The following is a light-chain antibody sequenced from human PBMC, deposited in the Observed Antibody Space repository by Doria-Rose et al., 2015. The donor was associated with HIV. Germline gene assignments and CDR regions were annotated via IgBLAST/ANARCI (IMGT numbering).Light chain of an antibody. CDR1: QSFSSTY. J-gene: IGKJ1*01. CDR3: HQYGTSWT. V-gene: IGKV3-20*01. Sequence: TQSPGTLSLSPGERATLSCRASQSFSSTYLAWYQQKPGQAPSLLIYDGSTGATGIPDRFSASGSGTDFTLTINRLEPEDFALNYCHQYGTSWTFGQGTKVEI. CDR2: DGS.